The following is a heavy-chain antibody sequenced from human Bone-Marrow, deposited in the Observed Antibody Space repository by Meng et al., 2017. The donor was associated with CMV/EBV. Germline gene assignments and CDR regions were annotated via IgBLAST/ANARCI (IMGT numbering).Heavy chain of an antibody. Sequence: GESLKISCAVSGFTLSSKWMHWVRQVPGKGLVWVSRIDDAGSGTSYADSVKGRFTISRDNAKNSLYLQMNSLRAEDTAVYYCARFQYYDFWSGYPPLWGQGTLVTVSS. J-gene: IGHJ4*02. CDR3: ARFQYYDFWSGYPPL. D-gene: IGHD3-3*01. V-gene: IGHV3-74*01. CDR2: IDDAGSGT. CDR1: GFTLSSKW.